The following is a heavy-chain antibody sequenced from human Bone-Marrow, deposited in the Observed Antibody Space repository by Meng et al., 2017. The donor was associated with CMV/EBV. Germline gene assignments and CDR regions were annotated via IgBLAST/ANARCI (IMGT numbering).Heavy chain of an antibody. J-gene: IGHJ5*02. V-gene: IGHV3-23*01. D-gene: IGHD3-10*01. Sequence: GSLKISCAASGFTFSFYAMTWVRQAPGKGLEWVSAITGSGGSTYYADSVKGRFTISRENSRNTLYLQMNSLRAEDTAVYYCAKDWGSGSYYNGYWFDPWGQGTLVTVSS. CDR2: ITGSGGST. CDR3: AKDWGSGSYYNGYWFDP. CDR1: GFTFSFYA.